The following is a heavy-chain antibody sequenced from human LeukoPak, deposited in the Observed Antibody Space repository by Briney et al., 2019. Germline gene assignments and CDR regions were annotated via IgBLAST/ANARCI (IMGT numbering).Heavy chain of an antibody. CDR3: ARRVIAGGGMDV. J-gene: IGHJ6*02. V-gene: IGHV4-59*08. CDR2: IYYSGST. Sequence: SETLSLTCTVSGGSISSYYWSWIRQPPGKGLKWIGYIYYSGSTNYNPSLKSRVTISVDTSKNQFSLKLSSVTAADTAVYYCARRVIAGGGMDVWGQGTTVTVSS. CDR1: GGSISSYY. D-gene: IGHD6-13*01.